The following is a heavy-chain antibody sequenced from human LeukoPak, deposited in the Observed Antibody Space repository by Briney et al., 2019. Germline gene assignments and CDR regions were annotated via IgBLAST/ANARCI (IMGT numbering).Heavy chain of an antibody. CDR1: GFTVSDYY. J-gene: IGHJ5*02. CDR2: IRDSGEA. CDR3: ARDRAALQDWVEFDP. V-gene: IGHV3-66*03. Sequence: GGSLRLSCAVSGFTVSDYYMSWVRQAPGKGLGWVGHIRDSGEAFYADFVRGRFAISRDESENTLYLQMNSQRVEDTAVYFCARDRAALQDWVEFDPWGQGTPVIVSS. D-gene: IGHD3/OR15-3a*01.